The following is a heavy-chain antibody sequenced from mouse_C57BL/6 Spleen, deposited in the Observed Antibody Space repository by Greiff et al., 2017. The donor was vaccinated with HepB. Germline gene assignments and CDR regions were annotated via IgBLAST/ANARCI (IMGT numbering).Heavy chain of an antibody. J-gene: IGHJ4*01. CDR2: IHPNSGST. CDR1: GYTFTSYW. D-gene: IGHD1-1*01. CDR3: ARGLLRYLYAMDY. Sequence: QVHVKQPGAELVKPGASVKLSCKASGYTFTSYWMHWVKQRPGQGLEWIGMIHPNSGSTNYNEKFKSKATLTVDKSSSTAYMQLSSLTSEDSAVYYCARGLLRYLYAMDYWGQGTSVTVSS. V-gene: IGHV1-64*01.